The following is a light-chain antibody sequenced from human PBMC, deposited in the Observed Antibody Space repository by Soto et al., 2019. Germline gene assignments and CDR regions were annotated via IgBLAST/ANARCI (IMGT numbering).Light chain of an antibody. V-gene: IGLV1-40*01. CDR3: QSRDSSLSSSWV. Sequence: QAVVTQPPSVFGAPGQRVTISCTGSSSNIGADFDVHWYQHRPGTAPKLLISHNNNRPSGVPDRFSGSKSGTSASLAITGLQAEDEADYYCQSRDSSLSSSWVFGGGTKLTVL. CDR1: SSNIGADFD. J-gene: IGLJ3*02. CDR2: HNN.